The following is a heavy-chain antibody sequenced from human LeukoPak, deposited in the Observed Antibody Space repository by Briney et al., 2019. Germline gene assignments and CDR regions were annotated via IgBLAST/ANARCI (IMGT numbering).Heavy chain of an antibody. D-gene: IGHD2-2*01. CDR3: ARGEGALYCSSTSCFDWFDP. V-gene: IGHV3-33*01. Sequence: PGGSLRLSCAASGFTFSSYGMHWVRQAPGKGLEWVAVIWYDGSNKYYADSVKGRFTISRDNSKNTLYLQMNSLRAEDTAVYYCARGEGALYCSSTSCFDWFDPWGQGTLVTVSS. J-gene: IGHJ5*02. CDR1: GFTFSSYG. CDR2: IWYDGSNK.